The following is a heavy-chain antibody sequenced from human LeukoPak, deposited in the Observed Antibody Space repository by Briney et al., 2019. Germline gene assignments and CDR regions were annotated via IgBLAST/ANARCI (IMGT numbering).Heavy chain of an antibody. V-gene: IGHV3-23*01. CDR2: LSGSGGST. D-gene: IGHD2-15*01. J-gene: IGHJ4*02. Sequence: GGSLRLSCAASGFTFSTYVMTWVRQAPGKGLEWVSALSGSGGSTFYADSVKGRFTISRDNSNNTLYLQMNSLRAEDTAVYYCAKGRTPDYWGQGTLVTASS. CDR1: GFTFSTYV. CDR3: AKGRTPDY.